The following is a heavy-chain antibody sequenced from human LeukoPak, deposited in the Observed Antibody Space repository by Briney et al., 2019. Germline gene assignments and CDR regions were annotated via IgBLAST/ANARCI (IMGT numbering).Heavy chain of an antibody. J-gene: IGHJ4*02. V-gene: IGHV4-59*01. D-gene: IGHD1-26*01. CDR1: GASISSDY. CDR3: ARYLRIEGKYYFDF. CDR2: IYHSGSS. Sequence: SETLSLTCTVSGASISSDYWSWVRQPPGKGLEWIGYIYHSGSSNYNPSPKSRVTMSVDTSKNQFSLKLISVTAADTAVYYCARYLRIEGKYYFDFWGQGTLVTVSS.